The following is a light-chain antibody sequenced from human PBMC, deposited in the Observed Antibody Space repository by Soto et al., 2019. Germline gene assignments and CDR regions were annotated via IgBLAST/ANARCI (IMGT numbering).Light chain of an antibody. CDR2: AAS. CDR1: QGIRNA. J-gene: IGKJ1*01. V-gene: IGKV1-17*02. CDR3: LQYNTYPWT. Sequence: DIQMTQSPSSLSASVGDRVTITCRAGQGIRNALGWYQQKPGTAPKRLIYAASRLQSGVPSRFSGSGTETKFTLTISNLQPEDFATYYCLQYNTYPWTFGQGTKVDI.